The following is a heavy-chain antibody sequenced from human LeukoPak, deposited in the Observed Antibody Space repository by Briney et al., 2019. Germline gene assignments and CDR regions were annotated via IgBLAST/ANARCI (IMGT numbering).Heavy chain of an antibody. V-gene: IGHV1-3*04. CDR3: ARGGSXMTTFYIIDY. D-gene: IGHD4-11*01. J-gene: IGHJ4*02. CDR2: INTGNGNT. CDR1: GYTFTSYA. Sequence: ASVKVSCKASGYTFTSYAMHWVRQAPGQRLEWMGWINTGNGNTKYSQKFQGRVTITRDTSANTAYMELSSLRFEDTAVYYCARGGSXMTTFYIIDYWGQGTLVTVSS.